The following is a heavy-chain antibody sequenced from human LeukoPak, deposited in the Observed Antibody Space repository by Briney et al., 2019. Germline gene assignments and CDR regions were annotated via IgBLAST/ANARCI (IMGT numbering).Heavy chain of an antibody. CDR1: GFTVSSNY. CDR3: ARARFGYNRGPFDY. Sequence: GGSLRLSCAASGFTVSSNYVSWVRQAPGKGLEWVSVIYSGGSTYYADSVKGRFTISRHNSKNTLYLQMNSLRAEDTAVYYCARARFGYNRGPFDYWGQGILVTVSS. J-gene: IGHJ4*02. CDR2: IYSGGST. D-gene: IGHD5-24*01. V-gene: IGHV3-53*04.